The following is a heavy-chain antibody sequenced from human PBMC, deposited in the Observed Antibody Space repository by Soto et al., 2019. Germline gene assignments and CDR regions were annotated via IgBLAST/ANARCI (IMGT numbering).Heavy chain of an antibody. Sequence: SCKASGYTFTGYYMHWVRQAPGKGLEWVSAISGSGGSTYYADSVKGRFTISRDNSKNTLYLQMNSLRAEDTAVYYCASREVDYDYVWGSYPADYWGQGTLVTVSS. CDR3: ASREVDYDYVWGSYPADY. J-gene: IGHJ4*02. D-gene: IGHD3-16*02. CDR1: GYTFTGYY. V-gene: IGHV3-23*01. CDR2: ISGSGGST.